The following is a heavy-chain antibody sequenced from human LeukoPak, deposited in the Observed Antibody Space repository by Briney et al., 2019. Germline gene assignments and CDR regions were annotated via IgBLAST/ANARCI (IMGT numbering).Heavy chain of an antibody. J-gene: IGHJ4*02. CDR2: ISSSSSTI. V-gene: IGHV3-48*01. CDR1: GFTFSSYS. CDR3: AKEGDSSGYPFNY. D-gene: IGHD3-22*01. Sequence: GGSLRLSCAASGFTFSSYSMNWVRQAPGKGLEWVSYISSSSSTIYYADSVKGRFTISRDNSKNTLYLQMNSLRAEDTAVYYCAKEGDSSGYPFNYWGQGTLVTVSS.